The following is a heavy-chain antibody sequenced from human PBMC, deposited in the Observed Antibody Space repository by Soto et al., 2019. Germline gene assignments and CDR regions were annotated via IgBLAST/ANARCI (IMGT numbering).Heavy chain of an antibody. Sequence: QLQLQESGSGLVKPSQTLSLTCAVSGGSIISGGYSWSWIRQPPGKGLEWIGYIYHSGSTYYNPSLKSRVTISVDRSKNQFSLKLSSVTAADTAVYYCARVAYCGGDCYRGFDPWGQGTLVSVSS. CDR2: IYHSGST. J-gene: IGHJ5*02. V-gene: IGHV4-30-2*01. CDR3: ARVAYCGGDCYRGFDP. CDR1: GGSIISGGYS. D-gene: IGHD2-21*02.